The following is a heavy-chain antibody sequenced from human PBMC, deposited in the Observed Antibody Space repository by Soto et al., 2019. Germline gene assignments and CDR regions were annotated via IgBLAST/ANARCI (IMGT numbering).Heavy chain of an antibody. CDR2: IYYSGGT. CDR3: GELAWDFRYFEL. Sequence: QVQLQESGPGLVKPSDTLSLTCAVSEYSISNDNWWAWMRQPPGKGLEWIGYIYYSGGTHYNPSLNCLSPLSVLNCHNPLHLELASVTQKDTAGYYCGELAWDFRYFELLGPGTLVTVSS. V-gene: IGHV4-28*01. J-gene: IGHJ2*01. CDR1: EYSISNDNW. D-gene: IGHD1-26*01.